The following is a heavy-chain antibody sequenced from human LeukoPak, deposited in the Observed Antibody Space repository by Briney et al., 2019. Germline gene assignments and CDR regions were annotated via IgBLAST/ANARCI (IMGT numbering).Heavy chain of an antibody. J-gene: IGHJ4*02. Sequence: ASVTVSCKASGYTFTSYGISWVRQAPGQGLEWMGWISAYNGNTNYAQKLRGRVTMTTDTSTSTAYMELRSLRSDDTAVYYCARAEDDYYDSSGYYLLDYFDYWGQGTLVTVSS. CDR3: ARAEDDYYDSSGYYLLDYFDY. V-gene: IGHV1-18*01. CDR2: ISAYNGNT. CDR1: GYTFTSYG. D-gene: IGHD3-22*01.